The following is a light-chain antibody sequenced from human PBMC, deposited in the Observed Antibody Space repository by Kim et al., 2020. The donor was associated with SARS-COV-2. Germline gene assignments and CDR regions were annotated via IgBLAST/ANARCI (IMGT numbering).Light chain of an antibody. J-gene: IGLJ2*01. Sequence: SSELTQDPAVSVALGQTVRITCQGDSLRSYYATWYQQKPGQAPIVVIYGKNNRPSGIPDRFSGSSSGETASLTITGTQAGDEADYYCNSRGSNDNVLFGG. CDR1: SLRSYY. CDR3: NSRGSNDNVL. V-gene: IGLV3-19*01. CDR2: GKN.